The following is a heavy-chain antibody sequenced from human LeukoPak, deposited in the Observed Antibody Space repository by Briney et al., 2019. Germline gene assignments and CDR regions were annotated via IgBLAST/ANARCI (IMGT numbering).Heavy chain of an antibody. CDR1: GGSISSSSYY. V-gene: IGHV4-39*07. CDR3: ARDMGIQLWALTD. D-gene: IGHD5-18*01. CDR2: IYYSGST. Sequence: PSETLSLTCTVSGGSISSSSYYWGWIRQPPGKGLEWIGSIYYSGSTNYNPSLKSRVTISLDTSKNQFSLKLSSVTAADTAVYYCARDMGIQLWALTDWGQGTLVTVSS. J-gene: IGHJ4*02.